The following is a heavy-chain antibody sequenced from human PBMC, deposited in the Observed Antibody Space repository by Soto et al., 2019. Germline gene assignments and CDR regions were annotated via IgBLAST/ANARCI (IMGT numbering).Heavy chain of an antibody. CDR3: ARQWDY. Sequence: QVQLQESGPGLVKPSETLSLTCAVSGASIRSDYWSWIRQIPGRGLEWIGYIYDSERTNYNPSLRSRVTISADTSKTQFSLKVRSVTAADAAVYYCARQWDYWGQGILVTVSS. CDR2: IYDSERT. J-gene: IGHJ4*02. V-gene: IGHV4-59*08. CDR1: GASIRSDY.